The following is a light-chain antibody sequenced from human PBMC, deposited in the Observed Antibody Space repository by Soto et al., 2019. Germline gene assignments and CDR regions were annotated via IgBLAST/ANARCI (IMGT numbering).Light chain of an antibody. CDR1: QSVHHY. Sequence: EIVVTQSPATLSVSPGERATLSCRASQSVHHYLAWYQQKPGQVPRLLIYDASNRATGIPARFSGSGSGTDFTLTISSLEPEDFAVYYCQQRYSWPPITFGQGTRLEIK. V-gene: IGKV3-11*01. CDR2: DAS. CDR3: QQRYSWPPIT. J-gene: IGKJ5*01.